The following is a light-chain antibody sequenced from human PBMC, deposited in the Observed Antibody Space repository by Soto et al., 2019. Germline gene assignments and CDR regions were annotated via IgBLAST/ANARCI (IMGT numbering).Light chain of an antibody. CDR1: SSNIGAGYD. V-gene: IGLV1-40*01. Sequence: QSVLTQPPSVSGAPGQRVTISCTGSSSNIGAGYDVHWYQQLPGTAPKHLIYGNSNRPSEVPDRFSGSKSGTSASLAITGLQAEDEAYYYCQSYDSSLSGYVFGTGTKLTVL. CDR2: GNS. J-gene: IGLJ1*01. CDR3: QSYDSSLSGYV.